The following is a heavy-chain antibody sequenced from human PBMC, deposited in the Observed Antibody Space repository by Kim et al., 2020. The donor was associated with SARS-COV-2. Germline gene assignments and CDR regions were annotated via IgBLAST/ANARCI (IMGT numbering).Heavy chain of an antibody. J-gene: IGHJ4*01. V-gene: IGHV1-2*02. D-gene: IGHD5-12*01. Sequence: ASVRVSCKASGYTFTGYYMHWVRQAPGQGLEWMGWINPNSGGTNYAQKFQGRVTMTRDTSISTAYMDLSRLRSEDTAVDYCARDLNYSGHDRGFFDYCG. CDR1: GYTFTGYY. CDR2: INPNSGGT. CDR3: ARDLNYSGHDRGFFDY.